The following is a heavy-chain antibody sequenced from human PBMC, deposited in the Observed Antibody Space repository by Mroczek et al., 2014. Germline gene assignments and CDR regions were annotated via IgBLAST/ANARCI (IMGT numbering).Heavy chain of an antibody. V-gene: IGHV1-24*01. J-gene: IGHJ3*02. D-gene: IGHD3-22*01. CDR3: ATLKPTYYYDSSGYTGAFDI. CDR2: FDPEDGET. CDR1: GYTLTELS. Sequence: VQLVQSGAEVKKPGASVKVSCKVSGYTLTELSMHWVRQAPGKGLEWMGGFDPEDGETIYAQKFQGRVTMTEDTSTDTAYMELSSLRSEDTAVYYCATLKPTYYYDSSGYTGAFDIWGQGTMVTVSS.